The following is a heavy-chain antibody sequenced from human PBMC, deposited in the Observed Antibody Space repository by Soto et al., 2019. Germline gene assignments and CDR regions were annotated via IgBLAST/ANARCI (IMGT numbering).Heavy chain of an antibody. J-gene: IGHJ4*02. CDR2: ISSSSSTI. V-gene: IGHV3-48*01. CDR3: AKEVSSGWYLYYFDY. D-gene: IGHD6-19*01. CDR1: GFTFSSYS. Sequence: GGSLRLSCAASGFTFSSYSMNWVRQAPGKGLEWVSYISSSSSTIYYADSVKGRFTISRDNSKNKLYLQMNSLRAEDTAVYYCAKEVSSGWYLYYFDYWGQGTLVTV.